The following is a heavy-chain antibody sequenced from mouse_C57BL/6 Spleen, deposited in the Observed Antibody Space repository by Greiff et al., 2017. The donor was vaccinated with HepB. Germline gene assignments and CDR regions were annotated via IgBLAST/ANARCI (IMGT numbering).Heavy chain of an antibody. CDR2: IDPSDSYT. Sequence: QVQLQQPGAELVKPGASVKLSCKASGYTFNSYWMQWVKQRPGQGLEWIGEIDPSDSYTNYNQKFKGKATLTVDTSSSTAYMQLSSLTSEDSAVYYCARGGYGSSYWFAYWGEGTLVTVSA. V-gene: IGHV1-50*01. CDR3: ARGGYGSSYWFAY. J-gene: IGHJ3*01. D-gene: IGHD1-1*01. CDR1: GYTFNSYW.